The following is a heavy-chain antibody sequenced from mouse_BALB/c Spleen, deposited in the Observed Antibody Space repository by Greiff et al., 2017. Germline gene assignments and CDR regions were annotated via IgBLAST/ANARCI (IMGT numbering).Heavy chain of an antibody. CDR2: ISDGGSYT. CDR3: ARDPHYYGSSYWYFDV. J-gene: IGHJ1*01. Sequence: DVQLVESGGGLVKPGGSLKLSCAASGFTFSDYYMSWVRQTPEKRLEWVATISDGGSYTYYPDSVKGRFTISRDNAKNNLYLQMSSLKSEDTAMYYCARDPHYYGSSYWYFDVWGAGTTVTVSS. V-gene: IGHV5-4*02. D-gene: IGHD1-1*01. CDR1: GFTFSDYY.